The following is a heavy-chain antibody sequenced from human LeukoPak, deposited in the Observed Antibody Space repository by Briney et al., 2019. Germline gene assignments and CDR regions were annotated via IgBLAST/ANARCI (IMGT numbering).Heavy chain of an antibody. CDR3: ARDPLYDFWSGVFDY. D-gene: IGHD3-3*01. V-gene: IGHV3-74*01. CDR1: GFTFSSYW. CDR2: INSDGSST. Sequence: GGSLRLSCAASGFTFSSYWMHWVRQAPGKGLVWVSRINSDGSSTSYADSVKGRFTIPRDNAKNTLYLQMNSLRAEDTAVYYCARDPLYDFWSGVFDYWGQGTLVTVSS. J-gene: IGHJ4*02.